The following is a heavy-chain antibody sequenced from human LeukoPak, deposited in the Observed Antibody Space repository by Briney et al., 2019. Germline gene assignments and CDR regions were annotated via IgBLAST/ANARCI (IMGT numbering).Heavy chain of an antibody. CDR2: IISSGGST. Sequence: GAPLLSSAAAGFTFSSYAMSWCRRAPGERLEGGSAIISSGGSTYYADSVKGRFTISRDNSKNTLYLQMNSLRAEDTGVYYCAKDNGGDRLRFLEWLPNRYDFGAFDIWGQGTMITVSS. J-gene: IGHJ3*02. CDR3: AKDNGGDRLRFLEWLPNRYDFGAFDI. CDR1: GFTFSSYA. V-gene: IGHV3-23*01. D-gene: IGHD3-3*01.